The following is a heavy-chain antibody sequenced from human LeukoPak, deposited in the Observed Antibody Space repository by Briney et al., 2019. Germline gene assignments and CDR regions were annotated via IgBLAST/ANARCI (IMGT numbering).Heavy chain of an antibody. Sequence: GGSLGLSCAASGFTFSNYGMHWVRQAPGKGLEWVAVISYDGSNKYYADSVKGRFTISRDNSKNTLYLQMNSLRAEDTAVYYCAIDIGGSNDYWGQGTLVTVSS. CDR3: AIDIGGSNDY. V-gene: IGHV3-30*03. CDR2: ISYDGSNK. CDR1: GFTFSNYG. J-gene: IGHJ4*02. D-gene: IGHD3-16*01.